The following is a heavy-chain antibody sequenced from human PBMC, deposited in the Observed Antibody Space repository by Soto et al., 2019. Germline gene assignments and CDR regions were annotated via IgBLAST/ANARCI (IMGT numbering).Heavy chain of an antibody. CDR1: GYSFISYW. CDR3: ARQVRYCSSTSCPTLRAFDI. Sequence: PGESLKISCKGSGYSFISYWIGWVRQMPGKGLEWMGIIYPGDSDTRYSPSFQGQVTISADKSISTAYLQWSSLKASDTAMYYCARQVRYCSSTSCPTLRAFDIWGQGTMVTVSS. CDR2: IYPGDSDT. J-gene: IGHJ3*02. D-gene: IGHD2-2*01. V-gene: IGHV5-51*01.